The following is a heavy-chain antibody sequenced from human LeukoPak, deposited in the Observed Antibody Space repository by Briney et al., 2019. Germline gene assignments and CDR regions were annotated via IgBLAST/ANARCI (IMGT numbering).Heavy chain of an antibody. CDR2: IYTSGST. J-gene: IGHJ4*02. V-gene: IGHV4-4*07. CDR3: ATSYSSSWFVY. Sequence: PSETLSLTCTVSGGSISSYYWSWVRQPAGKGLEWIGRIYTSGSTNYNPSLKSRVTMSVDTSKNQFSLKLSSVTAADTAVYYCATSYSSSWFVYWGQGTLVTVSS. CDR1: GGSISSYY. D-gene: IGHD6-13*01.